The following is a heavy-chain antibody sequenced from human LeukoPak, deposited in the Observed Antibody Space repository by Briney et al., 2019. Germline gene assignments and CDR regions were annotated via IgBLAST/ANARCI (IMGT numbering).Heavy chain of an antibody. V-gene: IGHV4-4*09. D-gene: IGHD3-16*02. Sequence: SETLSLTCTVANGSMNSYYWNWVRQSPGKGLEWIGRIYNIQYTEYNPSLRSRVSISVDTSKSQFSLNLNSVTAADTAVYYCARRVSLYAAFDIWGLGTLVTVSS. J-gene: IGHJ3*02. CDR3: ARRVSLYAAFDI. CDR2: IYNIQYT. CDR1: NGSMNSYY.